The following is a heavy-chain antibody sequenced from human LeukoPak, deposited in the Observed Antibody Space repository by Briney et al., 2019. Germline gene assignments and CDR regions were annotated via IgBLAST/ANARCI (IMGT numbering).Heavy chain of an antibody. CDR3: ARTAERYSSSWYPWYFDL. CDR1: GFTFSSYE. Sequence: PGGSLRLSCAASGFTFSSYEMNWVRQGPGKGLGWVSGISWNSGSIGYADSVKGRFTISRDNAKNSLYLQMNSLRAEDTAVYYCARTAERYSSSWYPWYFDLWGRGTLVTVSS. V-gene: IGHV3-48*03. D-gene: IGHD6-13*01. J-gene: IGHJ2*01. CDR2: ISWNSGSI.